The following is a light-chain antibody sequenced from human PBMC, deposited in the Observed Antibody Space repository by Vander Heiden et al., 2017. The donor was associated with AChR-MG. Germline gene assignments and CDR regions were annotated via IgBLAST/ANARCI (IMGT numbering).Light chain of an antibody. V-gene: IGKV3-15*01. Sequence: EIVMTQSPGTLSVSPGERATLSCRASQSVRTTLAWYQQKPGQAPRLLIYGASRRATGVPARFSGSGSGTEFTLTISSLQSEDFAVYYCQQYNNWGTFGQGTKVEIK. J-gene: IGKJ1*01. CDR2: GAS. CDR3: QQYNNWGT. CDR1: QSVRTT.